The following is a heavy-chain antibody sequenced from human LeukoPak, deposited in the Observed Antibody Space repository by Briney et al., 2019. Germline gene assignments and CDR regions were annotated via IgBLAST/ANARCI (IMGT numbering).Heavy chain of an antibody. CDR3: ARGYYYGSGSYYRGGYNWFDP. CDR2: IYYSGST. D-gene: IGHD3-10*01. V-gene: IGHV4-39*07. Sequence: SETLSLTCTVSGGSISSSSYYWGWIRQPPGKGLEWIGSIYYSGSTYYNPSLKSRVTISVDTSKNQFSLKLSSVTAADTAVYYCARGYYYGSGSYYRGGYNWFDPWGQGTLVTVSS. J-gene: IGHJ5*02. CDR1: GGSISSSSYY.